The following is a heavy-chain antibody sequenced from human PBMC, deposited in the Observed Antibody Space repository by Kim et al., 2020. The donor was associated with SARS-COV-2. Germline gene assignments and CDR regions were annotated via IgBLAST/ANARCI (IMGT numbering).Heavy chain of an antibody. CDR3: ARLEAVGQQLVQEGWFDP. J-gene: IGHJ5*02. CDR2: IYYSGST. V-gene: IGHV4-39*01. D-gene: IGHD6-13*01. CDR1: GGSISSSSYY. Sequence: SETLSLTCTVSGGSISSSSYYWGWIRQPPGKGLEWIGSIYYSGSTYYNPSLKSRVTISVDTSKNQFSLKLSSVTAADTAVYYCARLEAVGQQLVQEGWFDPWGQGTLVTVSS.